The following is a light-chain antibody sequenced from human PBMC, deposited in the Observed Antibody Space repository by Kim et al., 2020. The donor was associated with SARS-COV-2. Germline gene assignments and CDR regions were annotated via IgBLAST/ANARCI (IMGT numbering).Light chain of an antibody. J-gene: IGKJ5*01. CDR3: QQYYSTPIT. CDR1: QSVLYSSNNKNY. V-gene: IGKV4-1*01. CDR2: WAS. Sequence: ATINCKSSQSVLYSSNNKNYLAWYQQKPGQPPKLLIYWASTRESGVPDRFSGSGSGTDFTLTISSLQAEDVTVYYCQQYYSTPITFGQGTRLEIK.